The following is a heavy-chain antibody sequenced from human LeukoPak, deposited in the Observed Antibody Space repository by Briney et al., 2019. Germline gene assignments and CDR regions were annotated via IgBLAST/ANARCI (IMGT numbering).Heavy chain of an antibody. V-gene: IGHV3-30-3*01. J-gene: IGHJ3*02. CDR3: ARSGVQWQWLLTYDAFDI. CDR1: GFTFSSYA. Sequence: GGSLRLSCAASGFTFSSYAMHWVRQAPGKGLEWVALISYDKSNKYYADSVKGRFTISRDNSKNTLFVQMNSLRTEATAVYYCARSGVQWQWLLTYDAFDIWGQGTMVTVSS. CDR2: ISYDKSNK. D-gene: IGHD6-19*01.